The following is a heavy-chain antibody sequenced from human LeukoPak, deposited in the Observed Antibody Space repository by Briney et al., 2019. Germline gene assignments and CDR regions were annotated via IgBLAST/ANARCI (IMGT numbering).Heavy chain of an antibody. CDR3: ATAGYSSGWFDY. V-gene: IGHV4-59*01. Sequence: SETLSLTCTVSGGSISSYYWSWIRQPPGKGLEWIGYIYYSGSTNYNPSLKSRVTISVDTSKNQFSLKLSSVTAADTAVYYCATAGYSSGWFDYWGQGTLVTVSS. CDR1: GGSISSYY. D-gene: IGHD6-19*01. J-gene: IGHJ4*02. CDR2: IYYSGST.